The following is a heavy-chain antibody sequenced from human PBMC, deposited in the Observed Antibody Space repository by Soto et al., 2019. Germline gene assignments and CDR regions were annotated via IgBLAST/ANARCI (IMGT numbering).Heavy chain of an antibody. J-gene: IGHJ6*02. D-gene: IGHD3-3*01. Sequence: GGSLRLSCAASGFTFSSYDMHWVRQATGKGLEWVSAIGTAGDTYYPGSVKGRFTISRENAKNSLYLQMNSLRAEDTAVYYCARVSEYYDFWSGPYGMDVWGQGTTVTVSS. V-gene: IGHV3-13*01. CDR1: GFTFSSYD. CDR3: ARVSEYYDFWSGPYGMDV. CDR2: IGTAGDT.